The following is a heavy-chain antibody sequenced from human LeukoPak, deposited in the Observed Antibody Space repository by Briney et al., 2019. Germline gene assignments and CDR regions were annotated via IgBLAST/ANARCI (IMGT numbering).Heavy chain of an antibody. CDR3: ARQSYGDYSGWFDP. V-gene: IGHV1-18*01. J-gene: IGHJ5*02. CDR1: GYNFANYG. D-gene: IGHD4-17*01. Sequence: GASVKVSCKASGYNFANYGMSWVRQAPGQGLEWMGWVSVYKGNTQYAQKFQDRVTMTTDTSTSTVYMELRGLESDDTAVYYCARQSYGDYSGWFDPWGQGTLVTVSS. CDR2: VSVYKGNT.